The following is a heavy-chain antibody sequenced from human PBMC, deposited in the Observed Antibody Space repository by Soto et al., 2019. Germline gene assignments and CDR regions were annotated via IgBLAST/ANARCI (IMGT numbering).Heavy chain of an antibody. CDR1: GYTFTSYA. Sequence: ASVKVSCKASGYTFTSYAMHWVRQAPGQRLEWMGWINAGNGNTKYSQKFQGRVTITRETSASTAYMELSSLRSEDTAVYYCARAYSSGWPLDYWGQGTLVTVSS. CDR3: ARAYSSGWPLDY. CDR2: INAGNGNT. D-gene: IGHD6-19*01. V-gene: IGHV1-3*01. J-gene: IGHJ4*02.